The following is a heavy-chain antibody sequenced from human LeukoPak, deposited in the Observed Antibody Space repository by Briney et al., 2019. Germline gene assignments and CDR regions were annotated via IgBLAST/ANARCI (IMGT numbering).Heavy chain of an antibody. CDR3: AKILYCSSTSCYGGVDY. CDR1: GFTFSSYA. Sequence: GGSLRLSCAASGFTFSSYAMSWVRQAPGKGLEWVSAISGSGGSTYYADSVRGRFTISRDNTKNTLYLQMNSLRAEDTAVYYCAKILYCSSTSCYGGVDYWGQGTLVTVSS. D-gene: IGHD2-2*01. V-gene: IGHV3-23*01. CDR2: ISGSGGST. J-gene: IGHJ4*02.